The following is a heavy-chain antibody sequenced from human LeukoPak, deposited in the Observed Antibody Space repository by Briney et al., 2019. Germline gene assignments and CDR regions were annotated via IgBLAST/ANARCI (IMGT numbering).Heavy chain of an antibody. CDR1: GYTFTSYD. CDR3: ASLKRNYYDSSGYRASGAFDI. J-gene: IGHJ3*02. CDR2: MNPNSGNT. V-gene: IGHV1-8*01. D-gene: IGHD3-22*01. Sequence: VASVKVSCKASGYTFTSYDINWVRQATGQGLEWMGWMNPNSGNTGYAQKFQGRATMTRDTSISTAYMELSRLRSDDTAVYYCASLKRNYYDSSGYRASGAFDIWGQGTMVTVSS.